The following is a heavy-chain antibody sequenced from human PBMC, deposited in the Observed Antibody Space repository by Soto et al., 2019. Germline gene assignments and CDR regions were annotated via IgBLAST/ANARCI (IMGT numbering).Heavy chain of an antibody. CDR1: GYTFTSYG. CDR2: ISAYNGNT. Sequence: ASVKVSCKASGYTFTSYGISWARQAPGQGLEWMGWISAYNGNTNYAQKLQGRVTMTTDTSTSTAHMELRSLRSDDTAVYYCARDPGPYSSGWYVDDYWGQGTLVTVSS. D-gene: IGHD6-19*01. V-gene: IGHV1-18*01. CDR3: ARDPGPYSSGWYVDDY. J-gene: IGHJ4*02.